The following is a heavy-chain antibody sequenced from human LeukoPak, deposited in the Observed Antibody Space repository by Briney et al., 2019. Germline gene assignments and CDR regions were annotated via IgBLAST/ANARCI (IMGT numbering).Heavy chain of an antibody. CDR2: IYYSGST. J-gene: IGHJ4*02. CDR1: GGSIFSYY. CDR3: ASHPYSSGWYVDY. Sequence: SETLSLTCTVSGGSIFSYYWSWIRQPPGKGLEWMGYIYYSGSTNYNPSLKSRVTISVDTSKNQFSLKVNSVTAADTAVYYCASHPYSSGWYVDYWGQGTLVTVSS. V-gene: IGHV4-59*12. D-gene: IGHD6-19*01.